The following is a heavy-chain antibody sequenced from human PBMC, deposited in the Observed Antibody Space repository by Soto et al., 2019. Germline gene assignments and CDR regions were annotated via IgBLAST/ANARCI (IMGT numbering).Heavy chain of an antibody. V-gene: IGHV4-34*01. CDR2: INHSGST. Sequence: SETLSLTCAVYGGSFSGYYWSWIRQPPGKGLEWIGEINHSGSTNYNPSLKSRVTISVDTSKNQFSLKLSSVTAADTAVYYCARGIVFSVPGYGDWGQGTLVTVSS. D-gene: IGHD3-9*01. CDR3: ARGIVFSVPGYGD. J-gene: IGHJ4*02. CDR1: GGSFSGYY.